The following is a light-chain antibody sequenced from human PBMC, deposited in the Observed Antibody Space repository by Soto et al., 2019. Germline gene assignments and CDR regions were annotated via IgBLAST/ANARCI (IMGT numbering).Light chain of an antibody. CDR2: GAS. V-gene: IGKV3-20*01. CDR3: QQYGSAPIT. CDR1: QSVSNNY. J-gene: IGKJ5*01. Sequence: DIVLTQSPGTLSLSPGERATLSCRASQSVSNNYLAWYQQKPGQAPRLLIYGASNRATGIPDRFSGSGSGTDFTLTISRLEPENSAVYYCQQYGSAPITFGQGTRLEIK.